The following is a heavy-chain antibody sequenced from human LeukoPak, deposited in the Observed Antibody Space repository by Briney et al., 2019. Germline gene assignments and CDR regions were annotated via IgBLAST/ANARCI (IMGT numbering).Heavy chain of an antibody. V-gene: IGHV3-15*01. CDR3: TTGPHEVVTPGDAFDI. CDR1: GFTFSNAW. Sequence: GGSLRLSCAASGFTFSNAWMSWVRQAPGKGLEWVGRIKSKTDGGTTDYAAPVKGRFTISRDDSKNTLYLQMNSLKTEDTTVYYCTTGPHEVVTPGDAFDIWGQGTMVTVSS. D-gene: IGHD3-22*01. CDR2: IKSKTDGGTT. J-gene: IGHJ3*02.